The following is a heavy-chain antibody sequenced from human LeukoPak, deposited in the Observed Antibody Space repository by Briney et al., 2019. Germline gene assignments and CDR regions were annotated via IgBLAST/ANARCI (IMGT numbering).Heavy chain of an antibody. CDR3: ARTVVSVFGLVSYFDY. CDR1: ADSISSFY. V-gene: IGHV4-59*01. J-gene: IGHJ4*02. D-gene: IGHD3/OR15-3a*01. Sequence: PSETLSLTCTVSADSISSFYYSWIRQPPGKGLGWIGYIYKTGGTNYNPSLKSRVTMSVDTSRNQFSLKLSSVTAADTAVYYCARTVVSVFGLVSYFDYWGQGTLVTVSS. CDR2: IYKTGGT.